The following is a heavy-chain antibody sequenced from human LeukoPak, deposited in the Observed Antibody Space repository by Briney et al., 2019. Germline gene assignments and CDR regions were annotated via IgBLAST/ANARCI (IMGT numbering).Heavy chain of an antibody. CDR1: GITFSTYW. Sequence: GGSLRLSCAASGITFSTYWMHWVRQAPGKGLVWVSRINSDGSTTSYVDSVEGRFTISRYNAKNTLYLQMNSLRAEDTAVYYCARAGTVVDYDPSDAFDVWGQGTMVTVSS. V-gene: IGHV3-74*01. J-gene: IGHJ3*01. D-gene: IGHD3-22*01. CDR2: INSDGSTT. CDR3: ARAGTVVDYDPSDAFDV.